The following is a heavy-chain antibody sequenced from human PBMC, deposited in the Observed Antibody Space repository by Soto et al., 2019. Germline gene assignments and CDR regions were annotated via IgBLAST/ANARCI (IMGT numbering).Heavy chain of an antibody. J-gene: IGHJ4*02. D-gene: IGHD1-1*01. CDR1: GGSISSYY. V-gene: IGHV4-59*08. Sequence: QVQLQESGPGLVKPSETLSLTCTVSGGSISSYYWSWIRQPPGKGLEWIGYIYYSGSTNYNPSLKYRVTISVDTSKNQFSLKLSSVTAADTAVYYCARRYGYSFDYWGQGTLVTVSS. CDR3: ARRYGYSFDY. CDR2: IYYSGST.